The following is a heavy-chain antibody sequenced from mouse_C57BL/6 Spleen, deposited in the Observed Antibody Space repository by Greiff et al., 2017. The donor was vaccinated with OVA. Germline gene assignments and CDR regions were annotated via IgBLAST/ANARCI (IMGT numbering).Heavy chain of an antibody. D-gene: IGHD1-1*01. V-gene: IGHV1-64*01. CDR2: IHPNSGST. Sequence: QVQLKQPGAELVKPGASVKLSCKASGYTFTSYWMHWVKQRPGQGLEWIGMIHPNSGSTNYNEKFKSKATLTVDKSSSTAYMQLSSLTSEDSAVYYCARFPFITTVVATDYWGQGTTLTVSS. CDR3: ARFPFITTVVATDY. CDR1: GYTFTSYW. J-gene: IGHJ2*01.